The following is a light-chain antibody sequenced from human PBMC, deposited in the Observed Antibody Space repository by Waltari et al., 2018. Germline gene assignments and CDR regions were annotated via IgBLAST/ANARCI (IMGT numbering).Light chain of an antibody. V-gene: IGLV3-1*01. Sequence: SYELTQPPSVSVSPGQTASITCSGDILVNQYASWYQQKPGQSPLLVIYQDTKRPPGIPERFSGSKSGNAATLTVSGTQAMDEADYYCQALGTGAWVFGGGTKLTVL. CDR1: ILVNQY. CDR3: QALGTGAWV. CDR2: QDT. J-gene: IGLJ3*02.